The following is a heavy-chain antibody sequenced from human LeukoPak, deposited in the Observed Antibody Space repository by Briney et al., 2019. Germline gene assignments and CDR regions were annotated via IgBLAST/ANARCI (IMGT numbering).Heavy chain of an antibody. D-gene: IGHD1-26*01. V-gene: IGHV1-69*13. Sequence: ASVKVSCKASGYTFTKSYIHWVRQAPGQGLEWMGGIIPIFGTANYAQKFQGRVTITADESTSTAYMELSSLRSEDTAVYYCARALFYSGSYWGDYYYYMDVWGKGTTVTISS. J-gene: IGHJ6*03. CDR2: IIPIFGTA. CDR3: ARALFYSGSYWGDYYYYMDV. CDR1: GYTFTKSY.